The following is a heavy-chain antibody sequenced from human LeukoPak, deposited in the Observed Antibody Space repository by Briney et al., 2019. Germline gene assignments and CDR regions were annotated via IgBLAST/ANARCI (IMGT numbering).Heavy chain of an antibody. Sequence: PGGSLRLSCAASGFTFDDYAMHWVRQAPGKGLEWVSGISWNSGSIGYADSVKGRFTISRDNAKNSLYLQMNSLRAEDTAVYYCARDYSTPPYYYYYYMDVWGKGTTVTVSS. D-gene: IGHD2-15*01. J-gene: IGHJ6*03. CDR2: ISWNSGSI. CDR3: ARDYSTPPYYYYYYMDV. V-gene: IGHV3-9*01. CDR1: GFTFDDYA.